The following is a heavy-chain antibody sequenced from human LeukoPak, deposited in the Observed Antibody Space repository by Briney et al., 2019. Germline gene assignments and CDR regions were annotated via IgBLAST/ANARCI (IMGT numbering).Heavy chain of an antibody. J-gene: IGHJ5*02. Sequence: GGSLRLSCAASGFTVSSNYMSWVRQAPGKGLEWVSVIYSGGSTYYADSVKGRFTISRHKSKNTLYLQMNSLGAEDTAVYYCARDEGSGYYHWGQGTLVTVSS. D-gene: IGHD3-22*01. CDR3: ARDEGSGYYH. V-gene: IGHV3-53*04. CDR1: GFTVSSNY. CDR2: IYSGGST.